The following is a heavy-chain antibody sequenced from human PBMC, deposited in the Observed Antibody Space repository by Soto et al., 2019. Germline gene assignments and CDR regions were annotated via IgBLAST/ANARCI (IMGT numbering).Heavy chain of an antibody. CDR2: IYDRGST. D-gene: IGHD3-16*01. Sequence: QVQLQESGPGLVKPSQTLSLTCTVSGASMSSGDYYWTWIRQSPGKGLEVIGYIYDRGSTYYNPSLKSRVTISDDTSKSQFSLRLSSVTAADTAVYYCVRDGGLIRNSLGFYYYGMDVWGQGTTVTVSS. CDR3: VRDGGLIRNSLGFYYYGMDV. CDR1: GASMSSGDYY. J-gene: IGHJ6*02. V-gene: IGHV4-30-4*01.